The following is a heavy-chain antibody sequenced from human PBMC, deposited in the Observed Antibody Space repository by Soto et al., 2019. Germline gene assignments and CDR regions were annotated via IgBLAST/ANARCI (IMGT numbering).Heavy chain of an antibody. CDR2: ISYDETTT. CDR3: VRARQNLVVNEYFQY. V-gene: IGHV3-30-3*01. D-gene: IGHD2-8*02. CDR1: GFSFSAYA. Sequence: QVQLVESGGGVVQPGRSLRLSCAASGFSFSAYAIHWVRQAPGKGLEWVALISYDETTTYYADSVKGRFTISRDNSKNTLYIQMNSLRSEDTSVYYCVRARQNLVVNEYFQYWGQVTLVIVSS. J-gene: IGHJ1*01.